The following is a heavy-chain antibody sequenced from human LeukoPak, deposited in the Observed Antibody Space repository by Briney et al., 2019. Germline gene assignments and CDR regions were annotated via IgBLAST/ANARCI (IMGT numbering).Heavy chain of an antibody. CDR1: GGSFSGYY. J-gene: IGHJ5*02. CDR2: INHSGST. D-gene: IGHD3-9*01. CDR3: ARVGGVNDILTGYYWRKRWNNWFDP. V-gene: IGHV4-34*01. Sequence: SETLSLTCAVYGGSFSGYYWSWIRQPPGKGREWSGEINHSGSTNYNPSLKSRVTISVDTSKNQFSLKLSSVTAADTAVYYCARVGGVNDILTGYYWRKRWNNWFDPWGQGTLVTVSS.